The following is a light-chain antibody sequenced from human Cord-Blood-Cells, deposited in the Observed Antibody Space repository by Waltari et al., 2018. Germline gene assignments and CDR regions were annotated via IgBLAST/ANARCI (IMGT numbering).Light chain of an antibody. V-gene: IGKV3-11*01. J-gene: IGKJ3*01. Sequence: EFVLTQPPAPLSLSPGERAPFSCRASQSVSSYLAWYQQKPGQAPRLLIYDASNRATGIPARFSGSGSGTDFTLTISSLEPEDFAVYYCQQRSNWPWTFGPGTKVDIK. CDR1: QSVSSY. CDR2: DAS. CDR3: QQRSNWPWT.